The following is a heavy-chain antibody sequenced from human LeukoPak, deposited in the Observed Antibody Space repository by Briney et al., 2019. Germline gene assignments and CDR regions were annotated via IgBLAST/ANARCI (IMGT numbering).Heavy chain of an antibody. CDR2: ISSSSSYT. CDR1: GFTFSDYY. J-gene: IGHJ4*02. CDR3: ARGRIAAAGPIDY. D-gene: IGHD6-13*01. V-gene: IGHV3-11*05. Sequence: GGSLRLSCAASGFTFSDYYMSGIRQAPGQGREWISYISSSSSYTNYADSVKGRFTMSRDNAKNSLYLQMNSLRVEDTAVYYCARGRIAAAGPIDYWGQGTLVTVSS.